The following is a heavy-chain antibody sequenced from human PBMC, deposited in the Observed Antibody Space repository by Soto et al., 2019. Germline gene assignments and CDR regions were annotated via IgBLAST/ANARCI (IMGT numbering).Heavy chain of an antibody. CDR1: GGSFSGYY. Sequence: QVQLQQWGAGLLKPSETLSLTCVVYGGSFSGYYWSWIRQPPGKGLEWSGQINHSGSTKYNPSLKSRVTISEDTSKNQFSLKLSSVTAADTALYYCARHSRGLRGPDFDYWGQGTLVTVSS. V-gene: IGHV4-34*01. J-gene: IGHJ4*02. D-gene: IGHD3-22*01. CDR3: ARHSRGLRGPDFDY. CDR2: INHSGST.